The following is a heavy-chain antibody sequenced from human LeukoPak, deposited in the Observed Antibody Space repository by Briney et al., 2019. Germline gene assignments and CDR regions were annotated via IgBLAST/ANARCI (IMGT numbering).Heavy chain of an antibody. J-gene: IGHJ4*02. D-gene: IGHD6-19*01. CDR1: GFTFSSYA. CDR3: ARGGPGDGSGWYPQYYFDY. V-gene: IGHV3-30-3*01. CDR2: ISYDGSNK. Sequence: GGSLRLSCAASGFTFSSYAMHWVRQAPGKGLEWVAVISYDGSNKYYADSVKGRFTISRDNSKNTLYLQMNSLRAEDTAVHYCARGGPGDGSGWYPQYYFDYWGQGTLVTVSS.